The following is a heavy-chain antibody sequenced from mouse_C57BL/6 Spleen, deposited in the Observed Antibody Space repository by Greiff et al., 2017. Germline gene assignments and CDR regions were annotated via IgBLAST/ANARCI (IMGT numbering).Heavy chain of an antibody. J-gene: IGHJ2*01. V-gene: IGHV1-55*01. Sequence: QVQLQQPGAELVKPGASVKMSCKASGYTFTSYWITWVKQRPGQGLEWIGDIYPGSGSTNYNEKLKSKATLTVDTPSSTAYMQLSSLTSEFSAVYYCARGSSHFDDWGQGTTLTVSS. D-gene: IGHD1-1*01. CDR2: IYPGSGST. CDR1: GYTFTSYW. CDR3: ARGSSHFDD.